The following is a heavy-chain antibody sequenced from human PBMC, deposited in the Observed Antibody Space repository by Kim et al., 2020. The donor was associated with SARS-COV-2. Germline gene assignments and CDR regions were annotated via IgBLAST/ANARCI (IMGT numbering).Heavy chain of an antibody. J-gene: IGHJ4*02. Sequence: GGSLRLSCAASGFTFSSYAMSWVRQAPGKGLEWVSVIYSGGSSTYYADSVKGRFTISRDNSKNTLYLQMNSLRAEDTAVYYCAKGYCSSTSCYLFDYWGQGTLVTVSS. CDR3: AKGYCSSTSCYLFDY. V-gene: IGHV3-23*03. CDR1: GFTFSSYA. D-gene: IGHD2-2*01. CDR2: IYSGGSST.